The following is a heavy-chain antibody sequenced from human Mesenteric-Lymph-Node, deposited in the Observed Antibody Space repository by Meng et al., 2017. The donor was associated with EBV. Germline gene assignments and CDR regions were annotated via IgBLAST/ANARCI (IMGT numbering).Heavy chain of an antibody. V-gene: IGHV1-3*01. D-gene: IGHD3-10*01. CDR1: GYTFTSYS. J-gene: IGHJ4*02. Sequence: QVPIWQSGAEVKKPGASVKVSCKASGYTFTSYSIHWVRQAPGQRFEWMGWIDAGHGNTKYSQRFQGRVTISRDTFASTVYMELSSLRSEDTAVYYCARDYYGSGTYLFDYWGQGTLVTVSS. CDR2: IDAGHGNT. CDR3: ARDYYGSGTYLFDY.